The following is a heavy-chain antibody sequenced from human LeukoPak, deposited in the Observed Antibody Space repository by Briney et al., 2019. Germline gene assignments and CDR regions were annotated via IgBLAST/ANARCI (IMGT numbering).Heavy chain of an antibody. CDR3: AKDLDTIFGASLFDF. CDR2: ISGSGGST. V-gene: IGHV3-23*01. CDR1: GFTFNNYP. J-gene: IGHJ4*02. Sequence: PGGSLRLSCAGSGFTFNNYPISWVRQTPGKGLEWVSAISGSGGSTYYADSVKGRFTISRDNSKNTLYLQMNSLRAEDTAVYYCAKDLDTIFGASLFDFWGQGTLVTVSS. D-gene: IGHD3-3*01.